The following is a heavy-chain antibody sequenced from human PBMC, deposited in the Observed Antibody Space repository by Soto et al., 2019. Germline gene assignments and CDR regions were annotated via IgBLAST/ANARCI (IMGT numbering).Heavy chain of an antibody. J-gene: IGHJ3*02. D-gene: IGHD3-10*01. CDR2: ISAYNGNT. V-gene: IGHV1-18*04. CDR1: GYTFTSYG. CDR3: ARGITMVRGGFAFDI. Sequence: AASVKVSCKASGYTFTSYGISWVRQAPGQGLEWMGWISAYNGNTNYAQKLQGRVTMTTDTSTSTAYMELRSLRSDDTAVYYCARGITMVRGGFAFDIWGQGTMVTVSS.